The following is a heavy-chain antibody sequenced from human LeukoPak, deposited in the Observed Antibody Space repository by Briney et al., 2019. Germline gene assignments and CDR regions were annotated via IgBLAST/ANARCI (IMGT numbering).Heavy chain of an antibody. CDR3: ARGSRTQFDP. CDR2: ISSSSSYI. CDR1: GFTFSSYS. Sequence: GGSVRLSCAASGFTFSSYSMNWVRQAPGKGLEWVSSISSSSSYIYYADSVKGRFTISRDNAKNTLYLQMNSLRAEDTAVYYCARGSRTQFDPWGQGTLVTVSS. V-gene: IGHV3-21*01. J-gene: IGHJ5*02.